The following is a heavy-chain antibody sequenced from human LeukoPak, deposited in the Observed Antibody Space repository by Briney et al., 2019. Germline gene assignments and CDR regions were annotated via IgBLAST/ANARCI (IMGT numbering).Heavy chain of an antibody. D-gene: IGHD4-23*01. CDR2: ISYSGST. J-gene: IGHJ4*02. CDR1: GGTISSYY. V-gene: IGHV4-59*01. Sequence: SETLSLTCTASGGTISSYYWSWIRQSPGKGLEWIGYISYSGSTNYNPSLKGRVTMSIDTSKKQFSLMLTSVTAADTAVFYCAGAAYGGVSEYWGQGTLVTVSS. CDR3: AGAAYGGVSEY.